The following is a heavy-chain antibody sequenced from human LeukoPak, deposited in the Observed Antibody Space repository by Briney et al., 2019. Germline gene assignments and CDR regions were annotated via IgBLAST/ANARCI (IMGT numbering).Heavy chain of an antibody. CDR2: IWHDGSNK. J-gene: IGHJ4*02. CDR1: GFTFCSYA. D-gene: IGHD3-10*01. Sequence: GGSLRLSCAASGFTFCSYAIHWVRQAPGKGLEWVALIWHDGSNKYYSDSVKGRFTISRDNSKNTAFLQMNSLRAEDTAVYYCATEVFGSGSCPDYWGQGTLVTVSS. CDR3: ATEVFGSGSCPDY. V-gene: IGHV3-33*01.